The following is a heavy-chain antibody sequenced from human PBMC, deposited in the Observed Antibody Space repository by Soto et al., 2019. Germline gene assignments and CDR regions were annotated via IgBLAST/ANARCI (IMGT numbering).Heavy chain of an antibody. CDR1: GFTFSSYA. CDR2: ISGSGGST. CDR3: ANIPPRDSSSWSYYYYGMDV. J-gene: IGHJ6*02. D-gene: IGHD6-13*01. V-gene: IGHV3-23*01. Sequence: PGGSLRLSCAASGFTFSSYAMSWVRQAPGKGLEWVSAISGSGGSTYYADSVKGRFTISRDNSKNTLYLQMNSLRAEDTAVYYCANIPPRDSSSWSYYYYGMDVWGQGTTVPVSS.